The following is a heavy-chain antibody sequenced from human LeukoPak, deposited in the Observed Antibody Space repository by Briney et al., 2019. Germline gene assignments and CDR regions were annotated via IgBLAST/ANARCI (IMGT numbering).Heavy chain of an antibody. D-gene: IGHD6-19*01. J-gene: IGHJ3*02. CDR1: GYSFTSYW. V-gene: IGHV5-51*01. Sequence: GESLKISCKGSGYSFTSYWIGWVRQMPGKGLEWMGVIYPGDSDTRYSPSFQGQVTISADKSISTAYLQWSSLKASDTAMYYCARSGPEQWLLSPHAFDIWGQGTMVTVSS. CDR3: ARSGPEQWLLSPHAFDI. CDR2: IYPGDSDT.